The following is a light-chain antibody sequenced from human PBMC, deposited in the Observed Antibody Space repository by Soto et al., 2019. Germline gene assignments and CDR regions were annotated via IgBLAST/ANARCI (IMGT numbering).Light chain of an antibody. CDR2: GNN. CDR3: QSYDSSLSSYV. J-gene: IGLJ1*01. Sequence: QSVLTQPPSVSGAPGQRVTISCTGSSSNIGAGYDVHWYQQVPGTAPKLLIYGNNNRPSGVPDRFSGSKSGTSASVAITGLQAEDEGDYYCQSYDSSLSSYVFGTGTKLTVL. V-gene: IGLV1-40*01. CDR1: SSNIGAGYD.